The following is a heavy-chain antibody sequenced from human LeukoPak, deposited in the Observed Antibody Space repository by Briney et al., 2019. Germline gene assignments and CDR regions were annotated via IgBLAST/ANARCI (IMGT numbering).Heavy chain of an antibody. CDR1: GYTFTSYG. Sequence: GASVKVSCKASGYTFTSYGISWVRQAPGQGLEWMGWISAYNGNTNYAQKLQGRVTMTTDTSTSTAYMELRSLRSDDTAVYYCARETYSSGWYRQGYFDYWGQGTLVTVSS. CDR2: ISAYNGNT. V-gene: IGHV1-18*01. CDR3: ARETYSSGWYRQGYFDY. J-gene: IGHJ4*02. D-gene: IGHD6-19*01.